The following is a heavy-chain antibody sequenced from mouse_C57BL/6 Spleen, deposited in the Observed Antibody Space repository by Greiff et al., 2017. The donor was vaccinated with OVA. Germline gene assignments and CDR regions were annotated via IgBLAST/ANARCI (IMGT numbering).Heavy chain of an antibody. Sequence: QVQLQQSGTELVKPGASVKLSCKASGYTFTSYWMHWVKQRPGQGLEWIGIIHPSNGGTNYNEKFKSKATLTVDKSSSTAYMQLSSLTSEDSAVYYSARSGCDGSSYRYFDGCGTGTTVTVSS. J-gene: IGHJ1*03. D-gene: IGHD1-1*01. V-gene: IGHV1-53*01. CDR3: ARSGCDGSSYRYFDG. CDR2: IHPSNGGT. CDR1: GYTFTSYW.